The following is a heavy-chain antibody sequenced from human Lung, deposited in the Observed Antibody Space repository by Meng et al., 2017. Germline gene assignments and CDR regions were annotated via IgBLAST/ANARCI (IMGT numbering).Heavy chain of an antibody. CDR3: ARGPTTMAHDFDY. V-gene: IGHV4-34*01. CDR2: INHSGST. CDR1: GGSFSDYY. J-gene: IGHJ4*02. Sequence: VQPQQWGAGLLKPSEPLSLTCVVSGGSFSDYYWSWIRQPPGKGLEWIGEINHSGSTNYNPSLESRATISVDTSQNNLSLKLSSVTAADSAVYYCARGPTTMAHDFDYWGQGTLVTVSS. D-gene: IGHD4-11*01.